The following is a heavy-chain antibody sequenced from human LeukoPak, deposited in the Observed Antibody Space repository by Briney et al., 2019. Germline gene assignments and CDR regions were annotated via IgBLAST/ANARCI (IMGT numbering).Heavy chain of an antibody. V-gene: IGHV3-23*01. CDR1: GFTLGGHD. Sequence: GGSLRLSCTASGFTLGGHDMHWVRQTTGDGLEWVAAVSAGHHAFYADSVKGRFTISRDKSTNTLFLQMSSLRAEDSAIYYCVKALDTYGYMRFDDWGQGTLVTVSA. J-gene: IGHJ4*02. D-gene: IGHD5-18*01. CDR2: VSAGHHA. CDR3: VKALDTYGYMRFDD.